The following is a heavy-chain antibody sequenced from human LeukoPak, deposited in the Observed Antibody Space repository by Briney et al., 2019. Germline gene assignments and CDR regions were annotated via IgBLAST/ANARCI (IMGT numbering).Heavy chain of an antibody. CDR1: GASISSGGSITSGSHY. D-gene: IGHD5-24*01. CDR2: IYTSGTT. V-gene: IGHV4-61*02. J-gene: IGHJ5*02. Sequence: SAPLSLTCTVSGASISSGGSITSGSHYWSWIRQPAGKGLEWIGRIYTSGTTNYHPSFKSRVTISLDTSRNQFSLKLTSVTAADTAIYYCVKERSRFDLRGQGTLVTVSS. CDR3: VKERSRFDL.